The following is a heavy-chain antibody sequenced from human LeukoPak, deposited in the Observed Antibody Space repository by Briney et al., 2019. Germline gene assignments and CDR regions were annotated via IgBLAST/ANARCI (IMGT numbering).Heavy chain of an antibody. Sequence: GRSLRLSCTVSGLAFCDFGVTWVRQAPGKGLEWVAFISSKSYGGTTEYAASVKGRFTISRDDSKSVAYLQMNSLTTDDTAVYYCTRDLGSGAPYYFDYWGQGTLVSVSS. CDR2: ISSKSYGGTT. D-gene: IGHD3-10*02. V-gene: IGHV3-49*04. CDR1: GLAFCDFG. J-gene: IGHJ4*02. CDR3: TRDLGSGAPYYFDY.